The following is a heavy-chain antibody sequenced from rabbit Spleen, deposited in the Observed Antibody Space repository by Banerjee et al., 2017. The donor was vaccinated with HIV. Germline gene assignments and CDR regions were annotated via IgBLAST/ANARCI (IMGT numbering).Heavy chain of an antibody. CDR1: GFSFSSGYY. CDR3: VRDLGYAGYAAYDYAYFNL. Sequence: QEQLEESGGGLVKPGASLTLTCKASGFSFSSGYYMYWVRQAPGKGLEWIGCIGTGSTYYASWAKGRFTISKISSTTVTLQMTSLTAADTATYFCVRDLGYAGYAAYDYAYFNLWGPGTLVTVS. D-gene: IGHD7-1*01. J-gene: IGHJ4*01. CDR2: IGTGST. V-gene: IGHV1S45*01.